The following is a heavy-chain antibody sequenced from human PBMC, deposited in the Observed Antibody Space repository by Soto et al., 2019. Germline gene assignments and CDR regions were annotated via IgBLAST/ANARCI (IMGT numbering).Heavy chain of an antibody. V-gene: IGHV1-18*01. CDR3: ARGRYGDY. CDR2: ISAHNGNT. D-gene: IGHD1-1*01. J-gene: IGHJ4*02. Sequence: QVHLVQSGAEVKKSGASVKVSCKGSGYDFTTYGITWVRQAPGQGLEWMAWISAHNGNTDYAQKLQGRVTVTRDTSTSTAYMELRSLRSDGTGVYYCARGRYGDYWGQGALVTVSS. CDR1: GYDFTTYG.